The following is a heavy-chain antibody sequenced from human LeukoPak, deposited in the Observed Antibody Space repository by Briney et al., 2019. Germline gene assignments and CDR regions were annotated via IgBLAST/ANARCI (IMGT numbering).Heavy chain of an antibody. V-gene: IGHV3-49*04. J-gene: IGHJ4*02. CDR1: GFTFGDDA. D-gene: IGHD1-26*01. CDR3: TRGYSGSYYGYYFDY. CDR2: IRSKAYGGTT. Sequence: PGGSLRLSCTASGFTFGDDAMSWVRQAPGKGQEWGGFIRSKAYGGTTEYAASVKGRFTISRDHSKSIAYLQMNSLKTEDTAVYYCTRGYSGSYYGYYFDYWGQGTLVTVSS.